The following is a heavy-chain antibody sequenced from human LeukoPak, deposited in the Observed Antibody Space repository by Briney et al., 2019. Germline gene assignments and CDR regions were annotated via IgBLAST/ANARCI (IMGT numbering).Heavy chain of an antibody. CDR2: IYTSGST. J-gene: IGHJ5*01. D-gene: IGHD2-15*01. CDR1: GGSISSGIYY. V-gene: IGHV4-61*02. Sequence: SETLSLTCTVSGGSISSGIYYCSWIRRPAGNGLEWVGRIYTSGSTNYNPSLKSRVTISVDTSKHQFSLTLSSVTAADTAVYYCARRSCSGGTCYESRGWFDSWGQGTLVTVSS. CDR3: ARRSCSGGTCYESRGWFDS.